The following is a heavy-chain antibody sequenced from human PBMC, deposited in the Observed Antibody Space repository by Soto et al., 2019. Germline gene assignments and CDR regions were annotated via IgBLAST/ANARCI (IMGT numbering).Heavy chain of an antibody. J-gene: IGHJ6*02. Sequence: GGSLRLFCAASGFTFSSYSMNWVRQALGKGLEWVSYISSSSSTICYADSVKGRFTISRDNAKNSLYLQMNSLRDEDTAVYYCARDRGSGSYYSRYYYGMDVWGQGTTVTVSS. CDR3: ARDRGSGSYYSRYYYGMDV. V-gene: IGHV3-48*02. CDR2: ISSSSSTI. CDR1: GFTFSSYS. D-gene: IGHD3-10*01.